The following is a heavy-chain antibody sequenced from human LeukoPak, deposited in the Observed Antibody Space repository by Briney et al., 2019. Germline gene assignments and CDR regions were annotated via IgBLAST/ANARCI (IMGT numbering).Heavy chain of an antibody. CDR2: IYYSGST. CDR1: GGSISSYY. J-gene: IGHJ4*02. V-gene: IGHV4-59*01. Sequence: SETLSLTCTVSGGSISSYYWSWIRQPPGKGLEWIGYIYYSGSTNYNPSLKSRVTISVDTSKNQFSLRLSSVTAADTAVYYCARGPLYYFDYWGQGTLVTVSS. CDR3: ARGPLYYFDY.